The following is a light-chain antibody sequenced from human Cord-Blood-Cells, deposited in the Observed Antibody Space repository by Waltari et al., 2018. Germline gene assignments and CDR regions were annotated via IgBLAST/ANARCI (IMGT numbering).Light chain of an antibody. J-gene: IGKJ3*01. CDR3: QQYGSSPFT. CDR2: GAS. Sequence: EIVLTQSPGTLSLSPGERATLSCRASQSVSSSYLAWYQQKPGQAPRLLIYGASRMATGIPDRFSGGGSGTDFTLTISRLEPEDFAVYYCQQYGSSPFTFGPGTKVDIK. V-gene: IGKV3-20*01. CDR1: QSVSSSY.